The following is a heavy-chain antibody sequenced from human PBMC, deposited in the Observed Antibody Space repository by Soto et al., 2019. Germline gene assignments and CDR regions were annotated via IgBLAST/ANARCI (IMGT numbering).Heavy chain of an antibody. CDR1: GGTFSSYA. V-gene: IGHV1-69*01. Sequence: QVQLVQSGAEVKKPGSSVKVSCKASGGTFSSYAISWVRQAPGQGLEWMGGIIPIFGTANYAQKFQGRVTITADESTSTAYMELSSLRSEVTAVYYCAREGGGYYDSSGYYSDFDYWGQGTLVTVSS. CDR3: AREGGGYYDSSGYYSDFDY. CDR2: IIPIFGTA. D-gene: IGHD3-22*01. J-gene: IGHJ4*02.